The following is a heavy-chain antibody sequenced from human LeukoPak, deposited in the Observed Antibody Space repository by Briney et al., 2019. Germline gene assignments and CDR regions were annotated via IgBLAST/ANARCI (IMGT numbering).Heavy chain of an antibody. CDR1: SGSLSGYY. D-gene: IGHD3-3*01. V-gene: IGHV4-34*01. CDR3: AGDFWSGYYFRD. Sequence: SETLSLTCAVYSGSLSGYYWSWIRQPPGKGLEWIGEINHSGSTNYNPSLKSRVTISVDTSKNQFSLKLSSVTAADTAVYYCAGDFWSGYYFRDWGQGTLVTVSS. J-gene: IGHJ4*02. CDR2: INHSGST.